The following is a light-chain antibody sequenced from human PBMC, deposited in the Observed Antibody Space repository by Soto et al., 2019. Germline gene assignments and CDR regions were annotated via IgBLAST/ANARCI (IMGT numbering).Light chain of an antibody. CDR3: GTWDSSLSAGV. J-gene: IGLJ2*01. Sequence: QSVLTQPPSASGTPGQRVTISCSGSSSNIGSNSVNWYHQVAGTAPKLLIHSDNKRPSGIPDRFSGSKSGTSATLGITGLQTGDEADYYCGTWDSSLSAGVFGGGTKLTVL. CDR1: SSNIGSNS. V-gene: IGLV1-51*02. CDR2: SDN.